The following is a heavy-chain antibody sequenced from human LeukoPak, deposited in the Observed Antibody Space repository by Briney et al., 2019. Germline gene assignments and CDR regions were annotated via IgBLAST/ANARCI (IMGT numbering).Heavy chain of an antibody. CDR3: AIPQYKGFGELSYYYYYMDV. V-gene: IGHV1-46*01. Sequence: GASVKVSCKASGYTFTSYYMHWVRQAPGQGLEWMGIINPSGGSTSYAQKFQGRVTMTRDMSASTVYMELSSLRSEDTAVYYCAIPQYKGFGELSYYYYYMDVWGKGTTVTVSS. CDR2: INPSGGST. D-gene: IGHD3-10*01. CDR1: GYTFTSYY. J-gene: IGHJ6*03.